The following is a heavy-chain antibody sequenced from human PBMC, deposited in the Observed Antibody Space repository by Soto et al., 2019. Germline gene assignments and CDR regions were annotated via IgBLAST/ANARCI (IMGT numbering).Heavy chain of an antibody. CDR2: MSWNSGSK. V-gene: IGHV3-9*01. CDR3: ARDSVVTFGGASEFYYYFMDV. D-gene: IGHD3-16*01. J-gene: IGHJ6*03. Sequence: EVQLVESGGGLVQPGRSLRLSCAASGFTFDDYAMHWVRQAPGKGLEWVSGMSWNSGSKDYADSVKGRFTISRDNAEQFLYLQMNSLRPEEAAVYYCARDSVVTFGGASEFYYYFMDVWGKGNTVTVSS. CDR1: GFTFDDYA.